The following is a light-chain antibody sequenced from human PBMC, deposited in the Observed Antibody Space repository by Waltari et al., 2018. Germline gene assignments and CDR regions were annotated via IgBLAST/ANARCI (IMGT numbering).Light chain of an antibody. CDR2: EVS. J-gene: IGLJ2*01. V-gene: IGLV2-14*01. CDR3: SSYSSSSTLV. Sequence: QSALTQPASVSGSPGQSITISCTGTSSDVGGYNYVPWYQQHPGKAPKLMMYEVSNLPLGLSNRFSGSESGNAASLTISGLQAGDGADYYCSSYSSSSTLVFGGGAKLTVL. CDR1: SSDVGGYNY.